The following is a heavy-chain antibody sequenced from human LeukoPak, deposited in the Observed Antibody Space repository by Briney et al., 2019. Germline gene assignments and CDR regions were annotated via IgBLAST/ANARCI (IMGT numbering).Heavy chain of an antibody. J-gene: IGHJ4*02. V-gene: IGHV4-39*02. CDR3: ASGGIYYGAAFDF. D-gene: IGHD1-26*01. CDR2: IHYSETT. Sequence: PSETLSLTCTVSGGSISSSNYYWGWIHQPPGKGLEWIASIHYSETTYYNPSLKSRVTISVDTSKNHFSLKLSSVTAADTALYYCASGGIYYGAAFDFWGQGTLVTVSS. CDR1: GGSISSSNYY.